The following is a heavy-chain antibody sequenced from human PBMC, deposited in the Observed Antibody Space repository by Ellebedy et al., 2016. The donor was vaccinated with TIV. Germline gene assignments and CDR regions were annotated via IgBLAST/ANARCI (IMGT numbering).Heavy chain of an antibody. D-gene: IGHD3-22*01. CDR1: EFTSFS. Sequence: GESLKISCVASEFTSFSMNWVRQAPGKGLEWVASISDSSTTYVYYAESVKGRFTISRDKAKNSVYLQMNSLRVEDTAVYFCAKPYRTDTDGYGYPQYGMDVWGQGTTVIVSS. V-gene: IGHV3-21*01. CDR3: AKPYRTDTDGYGYPQYGMDV. J-gene: IGHJ6*02. CDR2: ISDSSTTYV.